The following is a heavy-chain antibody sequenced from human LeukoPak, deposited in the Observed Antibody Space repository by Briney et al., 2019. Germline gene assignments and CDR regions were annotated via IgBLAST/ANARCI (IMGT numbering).Heavy chain of an antibody. CDR2: IYYSGST. CDR3: ARAYYGSGSYYWFDP. Sequence: PSETLSLTCTVSGGSISSSSYYWGWIRQPPGKGLEWIGSIYYSGSTYYNPSLKSRVTISVDTSENQFSLKLSSVTAADTAVYYCARAYYGSGSYYWFDPWGQGTLVTVSS. CDR1: GGSISSSSYY. J-gene: IGHJ5*02. V-gene: IGHV4-39*01. D-gene: IGHD3-10*01.